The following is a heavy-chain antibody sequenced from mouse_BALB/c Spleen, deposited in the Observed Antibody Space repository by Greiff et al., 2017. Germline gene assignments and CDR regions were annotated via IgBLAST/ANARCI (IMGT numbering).Heavy chain of an antibody. Sequence: EVMLVESGGGLVQPGGSLKLSCAASGFTFSSYAMSWVRQTPEKRLEWVASISSGGSTYYPDSVKGRFTISRDNARNILYLQMSSLRSEDTAMYYCARGGSYGYFDVWGAGTTVTVSS. CDR3: ARGGSYGYFDV. CDR2: ISSGGST. J-gene: IGHJ1*01. CDR1: GFTFSSYA. V-gene: IGHV5-6-5*01.